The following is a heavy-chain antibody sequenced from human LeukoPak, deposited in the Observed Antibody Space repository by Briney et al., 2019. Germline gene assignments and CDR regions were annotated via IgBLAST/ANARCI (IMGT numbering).Heavy chain of an antibody. V-gene: IGHV4-59*01. CDR1: GGSISSYY. Sequence: PSETLSLTCTVSGGSISSYYWSWIRQPPGKGLEWIGYIYYSGSTNYNPSLKSRVTISADTSKKQFSLKLSSVTAADTAVYYCARVQRRAMIVVEPDAFDIWGQGTMVTVSS. J-gene: IGHJ3*02. D-gene: IGHD3-22*01. CDR3: ARVQRRAMIVVEPDAFDI. CDR2: IYYSGST.